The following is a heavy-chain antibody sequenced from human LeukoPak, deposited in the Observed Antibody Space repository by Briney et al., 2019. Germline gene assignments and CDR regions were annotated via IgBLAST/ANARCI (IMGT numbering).Heavy chain of an antibody. Sequence: GGSLRLSCAASGFTFSSFSMNWVRQAPGKGLEWVSSISSSSSYIYYADSVKGRFTISRDSSTNTLFLQMNSLRAEDTAMYFCAKTGYGNSCDANVRTTFNYWGQATLVTVSS. CDR2: ISSSSSYI. CDR3: AKTGYGNSCDANVRTTFNY. V-gene: IGHV3-21*04. CDR1: GFTFSSFS. J-gene: IGHJ4*01. D-gene: IGHD6-13*01.